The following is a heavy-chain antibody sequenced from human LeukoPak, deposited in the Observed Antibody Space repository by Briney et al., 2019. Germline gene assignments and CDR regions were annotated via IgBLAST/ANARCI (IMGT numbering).Heavy chain of an antibody. CDR2: VYSRGST. J-gene: IGHJ5*02. D-gene: IGHD3-16*01. Sequence: SETLSLTCTVSGGSISSHYWNWIRQPAGKRLEWIGRVYSRGSTNYNPSLKSRVTVSVDNSKNQFSLKLSFVTVADTAVYYCARSYNDYNWFDPWGQGILVTVSA. CDR3: ARSYNDYNWFDP. V-gene: IGHV4-4*07. CDR1: GGSISSHY.